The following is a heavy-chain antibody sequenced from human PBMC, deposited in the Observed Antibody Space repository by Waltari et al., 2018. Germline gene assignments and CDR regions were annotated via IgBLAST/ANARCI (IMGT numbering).Heavy chain of an antibody. Sequence: EVQLVESGGGLVQPGGSLRLSCAASGFTFSSYSMNWVRQAPGKGLEWVSYISSSSSTIYYADFVKGPFTISRDNAKNSLDLELHTLRAEYTALYYFAAPPPRTLGMDVWGQGTTVTVSS. J-gene: IGHJ6*02. D-gene: IGHD2-2*01. V-gene: IGHV3-48*01. CDR3: AAPPPRTLGMDV. CDR1: GFTFSSYS. CDR2: ISSSSSTI.